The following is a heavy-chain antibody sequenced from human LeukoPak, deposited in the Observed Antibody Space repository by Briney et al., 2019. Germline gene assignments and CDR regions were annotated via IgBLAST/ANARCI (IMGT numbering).Heavy chain of an antibody. V-gene: IGHV3-11*04. CDR2: IISSGRTI. D-gene: IGHD3-10*01. J-gene: IGHJ5*02. Sequence: GGSLRLSCAASGFTFSDYYMSWIRQAPGKGLEGGSYIISSGRTIYYADSVKGLFTISTDNAKNSLYLQMHSLRAEDTAVYYCARMWFGEESNWFDPWGQGTLVTVSS. CDR3: ARMWFGEESNWFDP. CDR1: GFTFSDYY.